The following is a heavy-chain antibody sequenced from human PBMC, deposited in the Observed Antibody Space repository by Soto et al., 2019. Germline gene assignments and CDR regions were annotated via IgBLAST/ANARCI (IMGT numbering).Heavy chain of an antibody. J-gene: IGHJ4*02. CDR3: ARDLGGSYYAPVDY. D-gene: IGHD1-26*01. CDR1: GYTFTSYG. V-gene: IGHV1-18*01. Sequence: QVQLVQSGAEVKKPGASVKVSCKASGYTFTSYGISWVRQAPGQGLEWMGWISAYNGNTKYAQKLQGRVTMTTDTATCTAYMELRNLRSNDTAVYYCARDLGGSYYAPVDYWGQGTLVTVSS. CDR2: ISAYNGNT.